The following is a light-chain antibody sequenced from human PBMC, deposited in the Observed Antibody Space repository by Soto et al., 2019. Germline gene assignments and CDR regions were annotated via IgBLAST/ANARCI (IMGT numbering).Light chain of an antibody. CDR3: NSYAGSNIGV. CDR1: SSDVGAYNY. J-gene: IGLJ1*01. Sequence: QSVLTQPPSASGSPGQSVTISCTGTSSDVGAYNYVSWYQQYPGKAPKLMIYEVSKRPSGVPDRFSGSKSGNTASLTVSGLQAEDEADYYCNSYAGSNIGVFGTGTKVTVL. V-gene: IGLV2-8*01. CDR2: EVS.